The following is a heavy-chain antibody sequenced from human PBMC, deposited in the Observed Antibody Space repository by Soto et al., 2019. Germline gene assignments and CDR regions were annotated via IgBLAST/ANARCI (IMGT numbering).Heavy chain of an antibody. CDR1: GFTFSSYS. D-gene: IGHD6-13*01. CDR2: ISSSSSYI. J-gene: IGHJ4*02. V-gene: IGHV3-21*01. Sequence: SLRLSCAASGFTFSSYSMNWVRQAPGKGLEWVSSISSSSSYIYYADPVKGRFTISRDNAKNSLYLQMNSLRAEDTAVYYCARDDSSPAYYFDYWGQGTLVTVSS. CDR3: ARDDSSPAYYFDY.